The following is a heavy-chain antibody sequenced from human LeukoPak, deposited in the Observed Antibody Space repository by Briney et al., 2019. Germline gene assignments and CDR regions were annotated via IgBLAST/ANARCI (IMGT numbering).Heavy chain of an antibody. Sequence: SSVKVSCKASGGTFTNYAISWVRQAPGQGLEWMGRMIPIFGTANYAQKFQGRVTITTDESTSTAYMKLSSLRSEDTAVYYCARENLWFGELDYYYYYMDVWGKGTTVTVSS. CDR2: MIPIFGTA. CDR1: GGTFTNYA. CDR3: ARENLWFGELDYYYYYMDV. D-gene: IGHD3-10*01. V-gene: IGHV1-69*05. J-gene: IGHJ6*03.